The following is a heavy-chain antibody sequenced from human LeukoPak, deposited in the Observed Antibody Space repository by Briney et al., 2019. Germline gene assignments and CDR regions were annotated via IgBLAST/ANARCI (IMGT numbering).Heavy chain of an antibody. CDR2: ISYDGSNK. CDR3: ARDVADGYNYVSWFDP. Sequence: GGSLRLSCAASGFTFSSYAMHWVRQAPGKGLERVAVISYDGSNKYYADSVKGRFTISRDNSKNTLYLQMNSLRAEDTAVYYCARDVADGYNYVSWFDPWGQGTLVTVSS. V-gene: IGHV3-30-3*01. CDR1: GFTFSSYA. D-gene: IGHD5-24*01. J-gene: IGHJ5*02.